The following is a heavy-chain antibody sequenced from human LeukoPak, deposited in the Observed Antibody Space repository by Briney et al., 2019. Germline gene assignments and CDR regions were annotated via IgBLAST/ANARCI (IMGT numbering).Heavy chain of an antibody. Sequence: GGSLRLPCVASGFTFSSTTMGWVRQAPGRGLEWVSSITAIDGRTYYADSVRGRFTISRDNSKNTVYLQMNSLRAEDTAVYYCARAPLPLWFGELFQMYYYYGMDVWGQGTTVTVSS. CDR1: GFTFSSTT. J-gene: IGHJ6*02. V-gene: IGHV3-23*01. CDR2: ITAIDGRT. CDR3: ARAPLPLWFGELFQMYYYYGMDV. D-gene: IGHD3-10*01.